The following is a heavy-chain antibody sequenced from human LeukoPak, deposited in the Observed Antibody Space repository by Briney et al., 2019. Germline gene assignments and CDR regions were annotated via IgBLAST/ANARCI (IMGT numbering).Heavy chain of an antibody. CDR2: IYYSGST. CDR1: GVSISSYY. CDR3: ARRAPYGSGIQPLDY. V-gene: IGHV4-59*08. Sequence: KPSETLSLTCTVSGVSISSYYWGWIRQPPGRGLEWIGYIYYSGSTNYNPSLKSRVTISVDTSKNQFSLKLSSVTAADTAVYYCARRAPYGSGIQPLDYWGQGTLVTVSS. J-gene: IGHJ4*02. D-gene: IGHD3-10*01.